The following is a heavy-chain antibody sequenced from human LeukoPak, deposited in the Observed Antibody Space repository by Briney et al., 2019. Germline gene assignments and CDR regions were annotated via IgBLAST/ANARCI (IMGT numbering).Heavy chain of an antibody. CDR2: ISGSGRST. Sequence: GGSLRLSCSASGFKFSDRHISWVRQAPGKGLEWVSHISGSGRSTYYAGSVKGRFTISRDNANNSVYLQKNSLTAEDTAVYFCARELFSLDYWGQGVLVTVSS. CDR3: ARELFSLDY. D-gene: IGHD2/OR15-2a*01. J-gene: IGHJ4*02. V-gene: IGHV3-11*04. CDR1: GFKFSDRH.